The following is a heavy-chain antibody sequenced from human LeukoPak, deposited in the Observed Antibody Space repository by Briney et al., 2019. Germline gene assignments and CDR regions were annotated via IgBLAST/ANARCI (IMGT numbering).Heavy chain of an antibody. V-gene: IGHV3-21*01. D-gene: IGHD3-22*01. J-gene: IGHJ4*02. CDR3: ASAQYYYDSSGFDY. CDR2: ISSSSSYI. Sequence: GGSLRLSCAASGFTFSSYSMNWVRQAPGKGLEWVSSISSSSSYIYYADSVKGRFTISRDNAKNSLYLQMNSLRAGDTAVYYCASAQYYYDSSGFDYWGQGTLVTVSS. CDR1: GFTFSSYS.